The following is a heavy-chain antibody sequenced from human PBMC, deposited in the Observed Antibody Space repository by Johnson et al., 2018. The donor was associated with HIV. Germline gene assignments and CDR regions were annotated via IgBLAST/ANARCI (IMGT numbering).Heavy chain of an antibody. CDR3: ARSTDCSGGSWPDAFDI. Sequence: QVQLVESGGGLIQPGGSLRLSCAASGFTVSSYWMHWVRQAPGKGLVWVAVIWYDGSNKYSADSVQGRFTISRDNARNSLYLQMNSLRVEDTAVYYCARSTDCSGGSWPDAFDIWGQGTMVIVSS. D-gene: IGHD2-15*01. CDR2: IWYDGSNK. V-gene: IGHV3-33*08. CDR1: GFTVSSYW. J-gene: IGHJ3*02.